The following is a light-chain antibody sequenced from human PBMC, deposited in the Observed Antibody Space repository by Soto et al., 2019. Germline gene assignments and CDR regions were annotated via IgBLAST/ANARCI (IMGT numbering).Light chain of an antibody. CDR2: EVS. J-gene: IGLJ1*01. Sequence: QSVLTQPASVSRAPGQSITISCTGTSSDVGGYNYVSWYQHHPGRAPKLMIYEVSTRPSGVSNRFSGSKSGNTASLTISGLQAEDEADYYCSSYTSSTLFVFGTGTKVTVL. CDR1: SSDVGGYNY. V-gene: IGLV2-14*01. CDR3: SSYTSSTLFV.